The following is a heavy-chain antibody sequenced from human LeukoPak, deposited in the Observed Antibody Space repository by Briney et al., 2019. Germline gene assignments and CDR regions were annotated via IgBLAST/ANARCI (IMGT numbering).Heavy chain of an antibody. CDR2: IDDSGST. V-gene: IGHV4-31*03. J-gene: IGHJ5*01. Sequence: SSETLSFTCTVSGGSVNSGGYYWTWIRQHPGKGLEWIGYIDDSGSTFSNPTLKSRVTISVDTSKNQFSPKLRSVTAADTAVYYCAREGDYYDSSGYSWGHGSLVIVSS. CDR3: AREGDYYDSSGYS. D-gene: IGHD3-22*01. CDR1: GGSVNSGGYY.